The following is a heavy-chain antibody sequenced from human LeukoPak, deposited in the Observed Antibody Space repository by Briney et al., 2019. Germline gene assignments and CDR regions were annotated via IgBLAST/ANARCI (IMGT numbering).Heavy chain of an antibody. Sequence: GGSLRLSCAASGFTFSYYWMGWVRQAPGKGLEWVANIKEDGSETFYVDSVKGRFTISKDNAKSSLYLQMNSLRAEDTAVYYCARGKGRGWFGEFPRKNWFDPWGQGTLVTVSS. J-gene: IGHJ5*02. D-gene: IGHD3-10*01. CDR2: IKEDGSET. CDR1: GFTFSYYW. CDR3: ARGKGRGWFGEFPRKNWFDP. V-gene: IGHV3-7*01.